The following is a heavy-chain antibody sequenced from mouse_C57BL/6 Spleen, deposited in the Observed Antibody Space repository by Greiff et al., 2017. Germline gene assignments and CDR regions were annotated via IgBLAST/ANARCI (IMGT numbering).Heavy chain of an antibody. CDR1: GFTFTAYY. CDR2: IRNKANGYTT. CDR3: ASRSSLYWYFDV. D-gene: IGHD1-1*01. J-gene: IGHJ1*03. V-gene: IGHV7-3*01. Sequence: EVQRVESGGGLVQPGGSLSLSCAASGFTFTAYYMSWVRQPPGKALEWLGFIRNKANGYTTEYSASVKGRFTISRDNSQSILYLQMNALRAEDSATYYCASRSSLYWYFDVWGTGTTVTVSS.